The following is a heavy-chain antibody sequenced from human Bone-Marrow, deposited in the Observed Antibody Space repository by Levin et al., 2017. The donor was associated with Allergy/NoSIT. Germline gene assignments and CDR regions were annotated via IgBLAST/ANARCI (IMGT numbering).Heavy chain of an antibody. CDR1: GFTFSSYA. D-gene: IGHD6-13*01. CDR2: ISGSGGST. CDR3: AKNPKLYSSSSGKIFDY. J-gene: IGHJ4*02. Sequence: GGSLRLSCAASGFTFSSYAMSWVRQAPGKGLEWVSAISGSGGSTYYADSVKGRFTISRDNSKNTLYLQMSSLRAEDSAVYYCAKNPKLYSSSSGKIFDYWGQGTLVTVSS. V-gene: IGHV3-23*01.